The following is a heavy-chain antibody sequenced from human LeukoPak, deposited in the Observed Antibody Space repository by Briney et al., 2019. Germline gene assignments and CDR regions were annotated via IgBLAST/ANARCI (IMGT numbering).Heavy chain of an antibody. J-gene: IGHJ4*02. CDR3: ALPDYYDSSGYYRRFDY. CDR1: GGSFSGYY. D-gene: IGHD3-22*01. Sequence: PSETLSLTCAVYGGSFSGYYWSWIRQPPGKGLEWIGEINHSGSTNYNPSLKSRVTISVDTSKNQFSLKLSSVTAADTAVYYCALPDYYDSSGYYRRFDYWGQGTLVTVSS. CDR2: INHSGST. V-gene: IGHV4-34*01.